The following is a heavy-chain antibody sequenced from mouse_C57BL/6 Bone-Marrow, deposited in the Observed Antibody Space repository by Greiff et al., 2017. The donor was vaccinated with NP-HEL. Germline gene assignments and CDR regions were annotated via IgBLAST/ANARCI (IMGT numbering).Heavy chain of an antibody. Sequence: EVQLVESGTVLARPGASVKMSCKTSGYTFTSYWMHWVKQRPGQGLEWIGAIYPGNSDTSYNQKFKGKAKLTAVTSASTAYMELSSLTNEDSAVYYCTTCFYDGYYDWFAYWGQGTLVTVSA. J-gene: IGHJ3*01. CDR1: GYTFTSYW. CDR3: TTCFYDGYYDWFAY. V-gene: IGHV1-5*01. D-gene: IGHD2-3*01. CDR2: IYPGNSDT.